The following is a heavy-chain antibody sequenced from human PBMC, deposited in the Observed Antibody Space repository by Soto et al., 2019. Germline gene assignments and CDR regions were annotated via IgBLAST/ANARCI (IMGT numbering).Heavy chain of an antibody. CDR1: GFSLNTSGVA. J-gene: IGHJ4*02. D-gene: IGHD6-19*01. V-gene: IGHV2-5*02. CDR2: IYWDDDK. Sequence: QITLKESGPTLAKPTQTLTLTCTFSGFSLNTSGVAVGWIRQSPGKTLEWLALIYWDDDKRYSPSLKNRLTITKDTSENQVVLTMTNMDPLDTATYFCVYRGSGNSLHYWGQGTLVTVSS. CDR3: VYRGSGNSLHY.